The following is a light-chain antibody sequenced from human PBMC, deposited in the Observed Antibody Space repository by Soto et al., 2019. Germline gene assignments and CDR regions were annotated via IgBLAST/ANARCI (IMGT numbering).Light chain of an antibody. CDR1: SSNVGNNY. Sequence: QSVLTQPPSVSAAPGQTVTISCSGTSSNVGNNYVSWYQQLPGTAPKLLIYDDYKRVSGIPDRISGSKSGTSATLGITGLQTGDEADYYCGTWDSSLSDNWVFGGGTKVTVL. J-gene: IGLJ3*02. CDR3: GTWDSSLSDNWV. V-gene: IGLV1-51*01. CDR2: DDY.